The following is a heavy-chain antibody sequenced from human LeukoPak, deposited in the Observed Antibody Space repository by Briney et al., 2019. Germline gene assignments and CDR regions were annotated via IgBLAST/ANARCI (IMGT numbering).Heavy chain of an antibody. Sequence: SETLSLTCTVSGGSISSGTYYWGWIRQPPGKGREWIGNFYYSGSAYYNPSLKSRVSISLDTAKNQFSLTLSSLTAADTAVYYCWARYFDWLLPAPDYWGQGSLVTVSS. J-gene: IGHJ4*02. V-gene: IGHV4-39*07. CDR1: GGSISSGTYY. CDR3: WARYFDWLLPAPDY. CDR2: FYYSGSA. D-gene: IGHD3-9*01.